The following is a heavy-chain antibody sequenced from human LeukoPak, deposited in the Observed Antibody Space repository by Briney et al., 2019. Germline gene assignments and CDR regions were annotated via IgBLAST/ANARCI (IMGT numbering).Heavy chain of an antibody. Sequence: PGGSLRLSCAASGFTFSSYGMHWVRQAPGKGLEWVAVISYDGSNKYYADSVKGRFTNSRDNSKNTLYLQMNSLRAEDTAVYYCAKDGTVTPFDYWGQGTLVTVSS. CDR1: GFTFSSYG. CDR2: ISYDGSNK. D-gene: IGHD4-17*01. J-gene: IGHJ4*02. V-gene: IGHV3-30*18. CDR3: AKDGTVTPFDY.